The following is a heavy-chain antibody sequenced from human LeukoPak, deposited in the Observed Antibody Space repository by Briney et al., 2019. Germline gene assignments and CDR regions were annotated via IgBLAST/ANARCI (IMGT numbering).Heavy chain of an antibody. CDR2: ISRSGSTK. CDR3: ARDGDCDWLLFDY. Sequence: GGSLRLSCAASGFTFSDYNMRWIRQAPGKGLEWVSSISRSGSTKYYADSVKGRFTISRDNAKNSLFLQMNSLRAEDTAVYYCARDGDCDWLLFDYWGQGTLVTVSS. CDR1: GFTFSDYN. D-gene: IGHD3-9*01. J-gene: IGHJ4*02. V-gene: IGHV3-11*04.